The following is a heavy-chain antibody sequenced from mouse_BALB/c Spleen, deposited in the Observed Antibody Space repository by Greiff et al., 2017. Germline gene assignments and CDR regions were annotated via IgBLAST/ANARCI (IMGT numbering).Heavy chain of an antibody. V-gene: IGHV1S137*01. Sequence: QVQLQQSGAELVRPGVSVKISCKGSGYTFTDYAMHWVKQSHAKSLEWIGVISTYYGDASYNQKFKGKATMTVDKSSSTAYMELARLTSEDSAIYYCAITTATYAMDYWGQGTSVTVSS. CDR1: GYTFTDYA. CDR2: ISTYYGDA. CDR3: AITTATYAMDY. D-gene: IGHD1-2*01. J-gene: IGHJ4*01.